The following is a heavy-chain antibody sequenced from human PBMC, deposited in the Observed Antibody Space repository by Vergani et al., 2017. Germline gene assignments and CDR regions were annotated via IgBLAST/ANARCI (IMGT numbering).Heavy chain of an antibody. V-gene: IGHV3-33*01. D-gene: IGHD6-19*01. J-gene: IGHJ4*02. CDR2: IWYDGSNK. CDR1: GFTFSSYG. Sequence: QVQLVESGGGVVQPGRSLRLSCAASGFTFSSYGMHWVRQAPGKGLEWVAVIWYDGSNKYYADSVKGRFTISRDNSKNTLYLQMNSLRAEDTAVYYCARDPLRREQWLVQLFGYFDYWGQGTLVTVSS. CDR3: ARDPLRREQWLVQLFGYFDY.